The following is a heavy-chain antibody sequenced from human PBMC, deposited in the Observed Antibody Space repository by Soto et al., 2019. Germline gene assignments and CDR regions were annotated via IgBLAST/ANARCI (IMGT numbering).Heavy chain of an antibody. Sequence: ASVKVSCKASGYTFTSYYMHWVRQAPGQGLEWMGIINPSGGSISYAQKFQGRVTMTRDTSTSTVYMELSSLRSEDTAVYYCARRLQEVYYYYGMDVWGQGTTVTVSS. J-gene: IGHJ6*02. CDR3: ARRLQEVYYYYGMDV. V-gene: IGHV1-46*01. CDR2: INPSGGSI. D-gene: IGHD4-4*01. CDR1: GYTFTSYY.